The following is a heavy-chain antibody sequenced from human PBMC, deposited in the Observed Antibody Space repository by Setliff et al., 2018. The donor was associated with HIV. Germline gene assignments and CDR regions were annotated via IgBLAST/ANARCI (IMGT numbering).Heavy chain of an antibody. Sequence: ASVKVSCKASGYSFTYYAMHWVRQAPGQGLEWMGIINPSSTSTNYAQRFQGRVTMTRDTSTSTVYMELSSLRSDDTAIYYCARERAPHEPVFDSWGQGTLVTVSS. CDR2: INPSSTST. J-gene: IGHJ4*02. V-gene: IGHV1-46*01. D-gene: IGHD4-4*01. CDR3: ARERAPHEPVFDS. CDR1: GYSFTYYA.